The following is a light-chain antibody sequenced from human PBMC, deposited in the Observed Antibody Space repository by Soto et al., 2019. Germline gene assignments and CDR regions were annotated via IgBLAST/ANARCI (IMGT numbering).Light chain of an antibody. V-gene: IGKV3-20*01. CDR2: GAS. CDR1: QSVSSSY. CDR3: QQYGISPPYT. J-gene: IGKJ2*01. Sequence: EIVLTQSPGTLSLSPGERATLSCRASQSVSSSYLAWYQQKPGQAPRLLIYGASNRSTGIPDRFSGSGSGTDFTLTISILEPEDFAVYYCQQYGISPPYTFGQGTKLEIK.